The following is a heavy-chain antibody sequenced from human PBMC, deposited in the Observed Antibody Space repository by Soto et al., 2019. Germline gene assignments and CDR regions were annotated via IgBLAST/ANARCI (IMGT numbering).Heavy chain of an antibody. Sequence: PSETLSLTCTVSGGSISSYYWSWIRQPPGKGLEWIGYIYYSGSTDYNPSLKSRVTISVDTSKNQFSLKLSSVTAADTAVYYCARNHDYGGYVALDYWGQGTLVTVSS. V-gene: IGHV4-59*08. CDR2: IYYSGST. CDR1: GGSISSYY. CDR3: ARNHDYGGYVALDY. D-gene: IGHD4-17*01. J-gene: IGHJ4*02.